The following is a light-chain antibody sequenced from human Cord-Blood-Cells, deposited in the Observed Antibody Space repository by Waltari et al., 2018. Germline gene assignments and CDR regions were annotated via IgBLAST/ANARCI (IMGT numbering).Light chain of an antibody. CDR1: QRISSW. CDR2: DAS. CDR3: QQYNSYSPWT. V-gene: IGKV1-5*01. J-gene: IGKJ1*01. Sequence: DIQMTQSPSTLSASVGDRVNIPCRASQRISSWLAWYQQKPGKAPKLLIYDASSLESGVPSRFSGSGSGTEFTLTISSLQPDDFATYYCQQYNSYSPWTFGQGTKVEIK.